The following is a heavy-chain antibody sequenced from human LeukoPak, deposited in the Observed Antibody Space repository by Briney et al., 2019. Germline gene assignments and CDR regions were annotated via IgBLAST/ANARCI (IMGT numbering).Heavy chain of an antibody. CDR2: VNHEGDS. D-gene: IGHD4-11*01. Sequence: KPSETLSLTCAVCGVSLRGYYWSWIRQSPEKGLEWIGEVNHEGDSIYSPSLKSRLTVSVDMSKNQFSLNLRSVTAADTAVYFCARGSNYVSDYYFDVWGKGTTVIVSS. CDR3: ARGSNYVSDYYFDV. V-gene: IGHV4-34*01. CDR1: GVSLRGYY. J-gene: IGHJ6*03.